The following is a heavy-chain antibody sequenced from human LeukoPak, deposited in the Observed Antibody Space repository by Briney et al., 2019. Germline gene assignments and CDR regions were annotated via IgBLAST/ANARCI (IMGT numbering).Heavy chain of an antibody. D-gene: IGHD1-26*01. Sequence: GGSLRLSCAGSGFIFNNYAMHWVRQPPGKGLEWVSGISWNSGSIDYADSVKGRFALSRDNAKNSVHLQMNSLRAEDTAVYFCARLILWETSNAFDIWGQGTMVTVSS. CDR2: ISWNSGSI. V-gene: IGHV3-9*01. J-gene: IGHJ3*02. CDR1: GFIFNNYA. CDR3: ARLILWETSNAFDI.